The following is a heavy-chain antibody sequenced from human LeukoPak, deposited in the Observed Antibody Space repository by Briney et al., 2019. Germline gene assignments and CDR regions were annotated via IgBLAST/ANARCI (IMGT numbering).Heavy chain of an antibody. Sequence: GASVKVSCKASGYTFTGYYMHWVRQAPGQGLEWMGWINPNSGGTNYAQKFQGRVTMTRDTSISTAYMELSRLRSDDTAVYYCARGGVPAARRGGWFDPWGQGTLVTVSS. CDR3: ARGGVPAARRGGWFDP. V-gene: IGHV1-2*02. J-gene: IGHJ5*02. CDR1: GYTFTGYY. D-gene: IGHD2-2*01. CDR2: INPNSGGT.